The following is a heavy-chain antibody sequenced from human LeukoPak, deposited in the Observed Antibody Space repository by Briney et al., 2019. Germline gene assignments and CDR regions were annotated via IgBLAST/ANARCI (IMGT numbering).Heavy chain of an antibody. Sequence: PSETLSLTCTVSGGSISSGGYYWSWIRQPPGKGLEWIGYIYHSGSTYYNPSLKSRVTISVDRSKNQFSLKLSSATAADTAFYYCARIGSHCSTNNCYGDYWGQGVLVTVSS. D-gene: IGHD2-2*01. J-gene: IGHJ4*02. CDR1: GGSISSGGYY. CDR3: ARIGSHCSTNNCYGDY. CDR2: IYHSGST. V-gene: IGHV4-30-2*01.